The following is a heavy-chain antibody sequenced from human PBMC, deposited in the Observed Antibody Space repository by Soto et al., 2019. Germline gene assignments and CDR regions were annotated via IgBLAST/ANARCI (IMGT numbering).Heavy chain of an antibody. CDR2: IIPIPGTA. CDR3: ARSQGSSTSLEIYYYYYYGMDV. J-gene: IGHJ6*02. V-gene: IGHV1-69*01. CDR1: GGTFSSYA. Sequence: QVQLVQSGAEVKKPGSSVKVSCKASGGTFSSYAISWVRQAPGQGLEWMGGIIPIPGTANYAQKFQSRVTTTADESTSTAYREQSSLRSEDTAVYYCARSQGSSTSLEIYYYYYYGMDVWGQGTTVTVSS. D-gene: IGHD2-2*01.